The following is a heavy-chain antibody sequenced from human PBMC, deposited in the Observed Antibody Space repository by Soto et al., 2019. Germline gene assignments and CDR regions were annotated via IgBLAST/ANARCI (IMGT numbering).Heavy chain of an antibody. V-gene: IGHV4-59*01. CDR2: ISYSGTT. Sequence: SETLSLTCNVSGSISTYYLMWIRQPPGKGLEWIGYISYSGTTNYSPSLENRVTISIDTSKKQLSLKLSSVTTADTAVYYCARQYGSKGWPFDYWGQGTLVTVS. J-gene: IGHJ4*01. D-gene: IGHD2-2*01. CDR1: GSISTYY. CDR3: ARQYGSKGWPFDY.